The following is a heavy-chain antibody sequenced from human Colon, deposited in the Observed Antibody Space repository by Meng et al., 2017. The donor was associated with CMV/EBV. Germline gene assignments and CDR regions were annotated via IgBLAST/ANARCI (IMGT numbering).Heavy chain of an antibody. V-gene: IGHV3-48*03. CDR3: ASKFENGYGMDV. J-gene: IGHJ6*02. D-gene: IGHD2-8*01. CDR1: GFPFSSYE. CDR2: ISSSGNTI. Sequence: GGSLRLSCAASGFPFSSYEMNWVRQAPGKGVEWVSYISSSGNTIYYADSVKGRFTISRDNAKNSLYLQMNSLRAEDTAVYYCASKFENGYGMDVWGQGTTVTVSS.